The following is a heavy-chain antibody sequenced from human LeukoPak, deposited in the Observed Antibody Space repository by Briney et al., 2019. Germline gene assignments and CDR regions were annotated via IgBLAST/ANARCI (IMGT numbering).Heavy chain of an antibody. CDR2: IIPIFGTA. CDR1: GGTFSSYA. V-gene: IGHV1-69*13. J-gene: IGHJ4*02. D-gene: IGHD3-9*01. Sequence: SVKVSCKASGGTFSSYAISWVRQAPGQGLEWMGGIIPIFGTANYAQKFQGRVTITADESTSTAYMELSSLRSEDTAVYYCARNTYDILTGYHFDYWGQGTLVTVSS. CDR3: ARNTYDILTGYHFDY.